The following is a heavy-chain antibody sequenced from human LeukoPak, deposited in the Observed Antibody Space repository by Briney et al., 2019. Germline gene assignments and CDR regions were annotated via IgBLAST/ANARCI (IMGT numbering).Heavy chain of an antibody. J-gene: IGHJ4*02. Sequence: ASVKLSCKASGYTFTGYYMHWVRQAPGQGLEWMGWINPNSGGTNYAQKFQGRVTMTRDKSISTAYMELTRLRSDDTDIYYCARDQQGGNSEFDYWGQGTLVTVSS. V-gene: IGHV1-2*02. CDR2: INPNSGGT. D-gene: IGHD4-23*01. CDR3: ARDQQGGNSEFDY. CDR1: GYTFTGYY.